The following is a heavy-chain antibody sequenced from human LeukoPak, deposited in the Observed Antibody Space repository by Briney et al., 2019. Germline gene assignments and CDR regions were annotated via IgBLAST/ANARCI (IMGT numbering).Heavy chain of an antibody. CDR1: GGTFSSYA. CDR3: ARGHSRDAFDI. V-gene: IGHV1-69*13. Sequence: GASVKVSCTASGGTFSSYAISWVRQAPGQGLEWMGGTIPIFGTANYAQKFQGRVTITADESTSTAYMELSSLRSEDTAVYYCARGHSRDAFDIWGQGTVVTVSS. D-gene: IGHD6-13*01. CDR2: TIPIFGTA. J-gene: IGHJ3*02.